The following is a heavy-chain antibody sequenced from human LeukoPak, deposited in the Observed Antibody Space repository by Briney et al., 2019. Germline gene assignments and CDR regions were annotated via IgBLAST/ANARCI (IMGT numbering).Heavy chain of an antibody. CDR1: GGSISSYY. CDR2: IYYSGST. D-gene: IGHD6-19*01. CDR3: ARGNGIAVDWFDP. J-gene: IGHJ5*02. V-gene: IGHV4-59*01. Sequence: SETLSLTCTVSGGSISSYYWSWIRQPPGKGLEWIGYIYYSGSTNYNPSLKSRVTISVDTSKNQFSLKLSSATAADTAVYYCARGNGIAVDWFDPWGQGTLVTVSS.